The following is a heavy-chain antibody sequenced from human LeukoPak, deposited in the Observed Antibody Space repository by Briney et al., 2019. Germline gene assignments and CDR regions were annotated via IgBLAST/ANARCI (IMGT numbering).Heavy chain of an antibody. Sequence: ASVKVSCKASGYTFTSYGISWVRQAPGQGLEWMGWISAYSGNTNYAQKLQGRVTMTTDTSTSTAYMELRSLRSDDTAVYYCARAALRFYYMDVWGKGTTVTVSS. J-gene: IGHJ6*03. CDR1: GYTFTSYG. V-gene: IGHV1-18*01. CDR3: ARAALRFYYMDV. D-gene: IGHD6-6*01. CDR2: ISAYSGNT.